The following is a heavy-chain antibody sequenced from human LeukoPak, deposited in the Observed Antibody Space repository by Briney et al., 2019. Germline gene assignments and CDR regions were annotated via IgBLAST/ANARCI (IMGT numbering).Heavy chain of an antibody. D-gene: IGHD3-10*01. Sequence: SETLSLTCTVSGDSISSSPYYWGWIRQPPGKGLEWIGNICNSGGTYYNPSLKSRVTILVDTSNNQFSLKLNSVTAADTAFYYCATSGGDWFDPWGQGTLVIVSS. CDR2: ICNSGGT. CDR3: ATSGGDWFDP. CDR1: GDSISSSPYY. V-gene: IGHV4-39*07. J-gene: IGHJ5*02.